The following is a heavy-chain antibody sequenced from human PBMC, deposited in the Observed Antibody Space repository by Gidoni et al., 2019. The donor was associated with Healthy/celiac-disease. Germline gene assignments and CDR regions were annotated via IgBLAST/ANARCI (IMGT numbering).Heavy chain of an antibody. CDR2: IYHSGST. V-gene: IGHV4-38-2*02. J-gene: IGHJ6*02. Sequence: QVQLQESGPGLVKPSETLSLTCAASGYSISSGYYWGWIRQPPGKGLEWIGSIYHSGSTYYNPSLKSRVTISVDTSKNQFSLKLSSVTAADTAVYYCAREVGGYTIFGVVIRDYYYYGMDAWGQGTTVTVSS. CDR3: AREVGGYTIFGVVIRDYYYYGMDA. CDR1: GYSISSGYY. D-gene: IGHD3-3*01.